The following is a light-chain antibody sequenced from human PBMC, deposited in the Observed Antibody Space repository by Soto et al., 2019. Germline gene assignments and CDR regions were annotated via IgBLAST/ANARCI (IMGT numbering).Light chain of an antibody. J-gene: IGKJ1*01. Sequence: DIQITQSPSTLSGSVGDRVTITCRASQTISSWLAWYQQKPGKAPKLLIYDASSLESGVPSRFSGSGSGTEFTLTISSLQPDDFATYYCQQWETFGQGTKVDIK. CDR1: QTISSW. CDR2: DAS. CDR3: QQWET. V-gene: IGKV1-5*01.